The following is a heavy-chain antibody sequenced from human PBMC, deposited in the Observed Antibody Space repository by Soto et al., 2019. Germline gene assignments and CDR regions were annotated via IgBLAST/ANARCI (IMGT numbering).Heavy chain of an antibody. CDR3: ARLYCSSVSCYNDY. J-gene: IGHJ4*02. V-gene: IGHV4-38-2*01. Sequence: PSETLSLTCGVSGFPVSYGYYWGWIRQPPGKGLEWLGSIYQSGKTYYNPSLKRRLTLSMDTSRNEFSLRLRSVTAADTAVYFCARLYCSSVSCYNDYWGPGVLVTVSS. CDR1: GFPVSYGYY. D-gene: IGHD2-2*01. CDR2: IYQSGKT.